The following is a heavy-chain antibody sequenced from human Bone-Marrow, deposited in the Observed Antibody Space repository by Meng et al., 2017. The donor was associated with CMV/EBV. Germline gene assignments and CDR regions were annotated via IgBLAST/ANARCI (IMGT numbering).Heavy chain of an antibody. CDR3: ARSSGWSRFDY. CDR2: INPNDDT. CDR1: GYTVTDYY. J-gene: IGHJ4*02. D-gene: IGHD6-19*01. Sequence: QGQLVRSGAEVKKPGASVKVSCKASGYTVTDYYIHWVRQAPGQWLEWMGWINPNDDTNYAQNFQGRVTMTRDMSINTVYMELSRLTSDDTAVYYCARSSGWSRFDYWGLGTLVTVSS. V-gene: IGHV1-2*02.